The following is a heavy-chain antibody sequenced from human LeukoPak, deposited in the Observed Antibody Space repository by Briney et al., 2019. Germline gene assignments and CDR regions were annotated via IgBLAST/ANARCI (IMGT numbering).Heavy chain of an antibody. D-gene: IGHD2/OR15-2a*01. J-gene: IGHJ5*02. V-gene: IGHV3-49*04. CDR1: GFTFSSYA. CDR3: SRWRVTSMLYS. CDR2: IREKASGGTT. Sequence: GGSLRLSCAASGFTFSSYAMAWVRQTPERGLECVGSIREKASGGTTEYPASVKGRFTVSRDDSRSIAYLQMDSLKIEDTAVYYCSRWRVTSMLYSWGQGTLVTVSS.